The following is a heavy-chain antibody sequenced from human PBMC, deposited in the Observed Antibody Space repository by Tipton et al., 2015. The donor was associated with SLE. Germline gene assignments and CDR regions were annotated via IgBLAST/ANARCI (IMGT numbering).Heavy chain of an antibody. CDR1: EITFSGYE. CDR3: ARGPDIVVDPVTEDYYYYMDV. D-gene: IGHD2-15*01. V-gene: IGHV3-48*03. Sequence: SLRLSCTASEITFSGYEMNWVRQAPGRGLEWLAYIGSSGRTIYYADSVKGRFSISRDNAKNSLFLQMDSLRVEGTAVYYCARGPDIVVDPVTEDYYYYMDVWGKGTTVTVSS. J-gene: IGHJ6*03. CDR2: IGSSGRTI.